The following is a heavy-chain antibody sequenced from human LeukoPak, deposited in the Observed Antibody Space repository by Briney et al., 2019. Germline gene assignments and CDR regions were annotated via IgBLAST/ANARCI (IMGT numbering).Heavy chain of an antibody. D-gene: IGHD6-13*01. CDR1: GLTFSSHW. CDR2: ISSNSNYI. J-gene: IGHJ4*02. V-gene: IGHV3-21*01. Sequence: PGGSLRLSCAASGLTFSSHWMHWVRQAPGKGLEWVSSISSNSNYIYYADSVRGRFTISRDNAKNSLFLQMNSLRAEDTAVYYCARKIAAIGGNDYWGQGTLVTVSS. CDR3: ARKIAAIGGNDY.